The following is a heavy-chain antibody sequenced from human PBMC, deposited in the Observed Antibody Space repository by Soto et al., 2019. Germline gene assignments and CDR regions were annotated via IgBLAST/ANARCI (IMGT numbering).Heavy chain of an antibody. CDR3: AKNSGWFNA. CDR1: GFTFSNND. V-gene: IGHV3-23*05. CDR2: IDGTSTFS. Sequence: GGSLRLSCVASGFTFSNNDMTWVRQAPGKGLEWVSTIDGTSTFSNYADSVEGRFTISRDNSRNTVYLQMNSLRADDTAVYYCAKNSGWFNAWGQGPLVTVSS. D-gene: IGHD3-10*01. J-gene: IGHJ5*02.